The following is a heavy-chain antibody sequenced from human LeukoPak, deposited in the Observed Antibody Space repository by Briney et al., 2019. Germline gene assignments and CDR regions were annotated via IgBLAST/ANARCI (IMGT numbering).Heavy chain of an antibody. Sequence: PGGSLRLSCAASGFTFSSYWMHWVRQAPGKGLVWVSRISSDGSSSRYADSVKGRFTISRDNAKNTLYLQMNSLRAEDTAVYYCASPIAVAGSGIDYWGQGTLVTVSS. V-gene: IGHV3-74*01. D-gene: IGHD6-19*01. J-gene: IGHJ4*02. CDR1: GFTFSSYW. CDR3: ASPIAVAGSGIDY. CDR2: ISSDGSSS.